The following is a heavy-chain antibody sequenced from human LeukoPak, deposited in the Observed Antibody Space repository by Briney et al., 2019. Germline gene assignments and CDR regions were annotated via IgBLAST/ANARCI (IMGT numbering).Heavy chain of an antibody. J-gene: IGHJ4*02. V-gene: IGHV3-48*01. Sequence: PGGSLRLSCAASGFTFSSYSMNWVRQAPGKGLEWVSYISSSSSTIYYADSVKGRFTISRDNAKNSLYLQMNSLRAEDTAVYYCAREVGWIQLDFDYWGQGTLVTVSS. CDR2: ISSSSSTI. D-gene: IGHD5-18*01. CDR1: GFTFSSYS. CDR3: AREVGWIQLDFDY.